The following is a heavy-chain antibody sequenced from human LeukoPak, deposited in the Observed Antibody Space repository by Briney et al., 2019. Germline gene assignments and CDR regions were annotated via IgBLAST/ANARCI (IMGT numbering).Heavy chain of an antibody. J-gene: IGHJ5*02. Sequence: GGSLRLSCAASGFIFTNYAMSWVRQAPGKGLEWVSTISQGGETPYYADSVKGWFTISRDNSKNTLYLQISSLSAEDTAVYYCAKLVIPSHSKYFDPWGQGTLVTVSS. D-gene: IGHD4-11*01. CDR1: GFIFTNYA. V-gene: IGHV3-23*01. CDR3: AKLVIPSHSKYFDP. CDR2: ISQGGETP.